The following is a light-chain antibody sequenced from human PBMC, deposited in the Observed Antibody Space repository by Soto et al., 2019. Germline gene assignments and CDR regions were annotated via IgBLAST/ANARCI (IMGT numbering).Light chain of an antibody. J-gene: IGKJ4*01. Sequence: EIVLTQSPPTLSLSPGERATLSCRASQSVDSYLAWYQQKPGQAPRLLIFDAYNRATGIPARFSGSGSGTDFTLTISSLEPEDVAVYYCQQHSNRLTFGGGTKVDIK. CDR3: QQHSNRLT. CDR2: DAY. V-gene: IGKV3-11*01. CDR1: QSVDSY.